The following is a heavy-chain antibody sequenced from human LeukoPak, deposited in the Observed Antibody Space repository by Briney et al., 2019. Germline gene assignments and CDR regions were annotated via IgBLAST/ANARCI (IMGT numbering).Heavy chain of an antibody. CDR2: IWYDGSNK. CDR1: GFTFSSYG. CDR3: AKARWEVLPEGLLDY. V-gene: IGHV3-33*06. D-gene: IGHD1-26*01. J-gene: IGHJ4*02. Sequence: PGGSLRLSCAASGFTFSSYGMHWVRQAPGKGLEWVAVIWYDGSNKYYADSVKGRFTISKDNSKNTLYLQMNSLRAEDTAVYYCAKARWEVLPEGLLDYWGQGTLVTVSS.